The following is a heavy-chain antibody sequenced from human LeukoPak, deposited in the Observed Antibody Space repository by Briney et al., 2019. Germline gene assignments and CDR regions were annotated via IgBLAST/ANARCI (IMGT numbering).Heavy chain of an antibody. CDR3: AKATGPSYFDH. CDR2: INDSGGST. Sequence: GGSLRLSCAASGFTFSSYAMTWVRQAPGKGLEWVSTINDSGGSTFYADSVKGRFTISRDNSKNTLYVQMNSLRAEDTAVYYSAKATGPSYFDHWGQGTLVTVSS. J-gene: IGHJ4*02. CDR1: GFTFSSYA. D-gene: IGHD1-14*01. V-gene: IGHV3-23*01.